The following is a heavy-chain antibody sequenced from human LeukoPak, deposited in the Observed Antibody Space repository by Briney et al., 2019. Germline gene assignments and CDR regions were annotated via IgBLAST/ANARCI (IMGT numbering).Heavy chain of an antibody. CDR1: GGSFSGYY. Sequence: SETLSLTCAVYGGSFSGYYWSWIRQPPGKGLEWIGEINRSGSTNYNPSLKSRVTISVDTSKNQFSLKLSSVTAADTAVYYCARGPYSSGWYNYFDYWGQGTLVTVSS. J-gene: IGHJ4*02. CDR2: INRSGST. V-gene: IGHV4-34*01. D-gene: IGHD6-19*01. CDR3: ARGPYSSGWYNYFDY.